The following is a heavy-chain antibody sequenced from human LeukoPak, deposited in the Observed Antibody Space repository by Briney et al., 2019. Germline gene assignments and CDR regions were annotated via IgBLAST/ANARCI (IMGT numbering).Heavy chain of an antibody. CDR2: IKQDGSEK. D-gene: IGHD3-10*01. J-gene: IGHJ5*02. CDR1: GFTFSSYW. Sequence: GGSLRLSCAASGFTFSSYWMSWVRQAPGKGLEWVANIKQDGSEKYYVDSVKGRFTISRDNAKNSLYLQMSSLRAEDTAVFYCAKYSYGSGTSFDPWGQGTLVTVSS. CDR3: AKYSYGSGTSFDP. V-gene: IGHV3-7*01.